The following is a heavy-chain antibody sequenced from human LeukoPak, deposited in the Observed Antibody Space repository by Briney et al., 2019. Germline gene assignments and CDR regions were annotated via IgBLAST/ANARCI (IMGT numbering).Heavy chain of an antibody. V-gene: IGHV4-59*01. D-gene: IGHD3-22*01. CDR3: ARDRYYYDSSGYYYYFDY. CDR1: GGSISSCY. Sequence: SETLYLTCTVSGGSISSCYWSWIRQPPGKELEWIGYIYYSGSTNYNPSLKSRVTISVDTSKNQFSLKLSSVTAADTAVYYCARDRYYYDSSGYYYYFDYWGQGTLVAVSS. CDR2: IYYSGST. J-gene: IGHJ4*02.